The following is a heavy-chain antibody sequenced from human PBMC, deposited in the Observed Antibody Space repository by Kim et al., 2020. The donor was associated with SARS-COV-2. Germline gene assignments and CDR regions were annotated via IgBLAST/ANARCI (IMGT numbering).Heavy chain of an antibody. D-gene: IGHD3-22*01. Sequence: SETLSLTCTVSGGSISSSSYYWGWIRQPPGKGLEWIGSIYYSGSTYYNPSLKSRVTISVYTSKNQFSLKLSSVTAADTAVYYCARHYGRSYYYDSSGYYQTFDYWGQGTLVTVSS. CDR2: IYYSGST. CDR3: ARHYGRSYYYDSSGYYQTFDY. V-gene: IGHV4-39*01. J-gene: IGHJ4*02. CDR1: GGSISSSSYY.